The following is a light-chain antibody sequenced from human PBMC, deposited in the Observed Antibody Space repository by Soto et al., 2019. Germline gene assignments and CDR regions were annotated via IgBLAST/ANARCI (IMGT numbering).Light chain of an antibody. J-gene: IGKJ2*01. Sequence: DIVMTQSPLSLPVTPGEPASISCRSSQSLLHSNGYNYLDWYLQKPGQSPQLLIYLGSNRASGVPDRFSGSGLGTDFTLKISRVEAEDVGVYYYMKALQTPLYTFGQGTKLEIK. CDR3: MKALQTPLYT. CDR1: QSLLHSNGYNY. CDR2: LGS. V-gene: IGKV2-28*01.